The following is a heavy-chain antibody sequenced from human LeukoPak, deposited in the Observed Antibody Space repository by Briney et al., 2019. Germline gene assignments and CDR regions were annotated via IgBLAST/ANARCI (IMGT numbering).Heavy chain of an antibody. D-gene: IGHD6-19*01. V-gene: IGHV1-18*01. CDR2: ISVYDGNT. CDR1: GYTFTSYG. J-gene: IGHJ4*02. CDR3: ARQGTGGTQWPNDY. Sequence: ASVKVSCKASGYTFTSYGITWVRQAPGQGLEWMGWISVYDGNTNYAQNLQGRVTMTTDTSTSTAYMELRSLRSDDTALYYCARQGTGGTQWPNDYWGQGTLVTVSS.